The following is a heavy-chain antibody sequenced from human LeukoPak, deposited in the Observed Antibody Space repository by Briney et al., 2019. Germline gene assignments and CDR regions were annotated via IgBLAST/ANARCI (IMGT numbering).Heavy chain of an antibody. CDR3: ARKRWLQPFDY. J-gene: IGHJ4*02. D-gene: IGHD5-24*01. Sequence: SETLSLTCTVSGDSISSSNYYWAWIRQPPGKGLEWIGSIYYSRTTYYSPSLKSRVTISVDTSNNHFSLKLSSVTAADTAVYYCARKRWLQPFDYWGQGTPVTVSS. CDR1: GDSISSSNYY. V-gene: IGHV4-39*02. CDR2: IYYSRTT.